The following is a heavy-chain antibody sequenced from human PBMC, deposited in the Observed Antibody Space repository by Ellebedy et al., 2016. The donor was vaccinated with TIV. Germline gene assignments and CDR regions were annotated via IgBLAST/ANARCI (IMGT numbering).Heavy chain of an antibody. CDR3: AKGTSSGFNYDRVGFEN. CDR2: ISGDGRLT. D-gene: IGHD3-16*01. V-gene: IGHV3-23*01. J-gene: IGHJ4*02. Sequence: GGSLRLSCAASGFTFGAFAMHWVRQAPGKGLEWLSVISGDGRLTYHGDSGKGRFTITRDNSKNTLYLQVNSLRTEDTAVYFCAKGTSSGFNYDRVGFENWGQGTLVTVSS. CDR1: GFTFGAFA.